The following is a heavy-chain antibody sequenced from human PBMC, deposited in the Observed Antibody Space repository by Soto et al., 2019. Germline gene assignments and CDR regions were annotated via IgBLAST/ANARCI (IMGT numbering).Heavy chain of an antibody. J-gene: IGHJ4*02. CDR2: IIPIRGIA. CDR3: AISHYDSRVRGGLPY. V-gene: IGHV1-69*02. D-gene: IGHD3-22*01. CDR1: GGTFSSYT. Sequence: QVQLVQSGAEVKKPGSSVKVSCKASGGTFSSYTISWVRQDPGQGLEWMGRIIPIRGIANYAQKFQGRDTITADKSKSTGYMELRSLSSEDTAVYYCAISHYDSRVRGGLPYWGQGGLVTVSS.